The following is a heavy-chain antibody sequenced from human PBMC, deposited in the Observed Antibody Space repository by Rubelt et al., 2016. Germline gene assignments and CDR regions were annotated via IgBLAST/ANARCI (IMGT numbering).Heavy chain of an antibody. CDR1: GYTLTELS. CDR3: ASLQYSSGWYSDY. D-gene: IGHD6-19*01. J-gene: IGHJ4*02. Sequence: QVQLVQSGAEVKKPGASVKVSCKVSGYTLTELSMHWVRHAPGKGLEWVGGFDPEEGETIYSQKFQGRGTMTEATSTDTAYMELSSLRSEDTAVYYCASLQYSSGWYSDYWGQGTLVTVSS. CDR2: FDPEEGET. V-gene: IGHV1-24*01.